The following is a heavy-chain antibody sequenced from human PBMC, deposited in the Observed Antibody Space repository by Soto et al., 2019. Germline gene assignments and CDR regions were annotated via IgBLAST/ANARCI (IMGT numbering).Heavy chain of an antibody. CDR3: ARVGSSGWSPDY. CDR1: GGSISGHY. CDR2: IFYSGST. V-gene: IGHV4-59*11. J-gene: IGHJ4*02. Sequence: SETLSLTCSVSGGSISGHYWTWIQQSPGKGLEWIGYIFYSGSTNYNPSLKSRVTISVDTSKNQFSLKMSSVTAADTAVYYCARVGSSGWSPDYWGRGTMVTVYS. D-gene: IGHD6-19*01.